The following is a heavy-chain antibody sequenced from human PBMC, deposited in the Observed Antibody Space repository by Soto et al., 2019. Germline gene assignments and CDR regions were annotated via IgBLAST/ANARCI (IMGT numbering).Heavy chain of an antibody. CDR2: ILYDGTNQ. V-gene: IGHV3-30*03. D-gene: IGHD2-15*01. Sequence: QVQLVESGGGVVQPGRSLRLSCAASGFPFSSYGMHWVRQAPGKGLDWVALILYDGTNQYYADSVKGRFTVSRDNSKNTLYLHMSSLRAEDTAVYYCAGGQYYFDYCGQGTLVSVSS. CDR3: AGGQYYFDY. J-gene: IGHJ4*02. CDR1: GFPFSSYG.